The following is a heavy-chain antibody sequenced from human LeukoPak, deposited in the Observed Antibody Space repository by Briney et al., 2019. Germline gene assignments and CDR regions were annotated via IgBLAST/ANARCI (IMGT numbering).Heavy chain of an antibody. CDR1: GYTFTSYY. Sequence: AVKVSCKASGYTFTSYYMHWLRQAPGQGLDGMGIINPSCCSTSYPQKFQGRVTMSRDMSTSTVYMELRSLRSEDTAVYYCARQGVSTSCYGVWGKGTTVTVSS. CDR2: INPSCCST. CDR3: ARQGVSTSCYGV. J-gene: IGHJ6*03. V-gene: IGHV1-46*01. D-gene: IGHD2-2*01.